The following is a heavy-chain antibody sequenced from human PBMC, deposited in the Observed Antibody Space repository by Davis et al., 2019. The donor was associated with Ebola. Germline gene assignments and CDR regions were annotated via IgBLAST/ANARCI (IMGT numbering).Heavy chain of an antibody. Sequence: MPSETLSLTCTVSGGSVSSGSYYWSWIRQPPEKGLEWVGYIYYSGSTNCNPSLKSRVTISVDTSKNQFSLNLSSVTAADTAVYYCARVEYSSSSFDYWGQGTLVTVSS. CDR2: IYYSGST. CDR1: GGSVSSGSYY. V-gene: IGHV4-61*01. CDR3: ARVEYSSSSFDY. J-gene: IGHJ4*02. D-gene: IGHD6-13*01.